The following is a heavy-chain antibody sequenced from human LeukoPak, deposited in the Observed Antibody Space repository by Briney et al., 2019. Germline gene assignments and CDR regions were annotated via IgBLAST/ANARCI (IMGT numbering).Heavy chain of an antibody. D-gene: IGHD3-10*01. V-gene: IGHV3-9*01. CDR1: GFTFEDYV. CDR2: ISWNSGSI. Sequence: GGSLRLSCAASGFTFEDYVMHWVRQAPGKGLEWVSGISWNSGSIGYADSVKGRFTISRDNAKNSLYLQMNSLRAEDTAVYYCARDDYGPGDYWGQGTLVTVSS. J-gene: IGHJ4*02. CDR3: ARDDYGPGDY.